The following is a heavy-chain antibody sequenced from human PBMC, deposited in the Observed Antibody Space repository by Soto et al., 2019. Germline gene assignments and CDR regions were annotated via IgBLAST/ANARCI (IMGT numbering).Heavy chain of an antibody. V-gene: IGHV3-23*01. J-gene: IGHJ4*02. D-gene: IGHD1-26*01. CDR2: ISGSGGST. CDR1: GFTFSSYA. Sequence: GGSLRLSCAASGFTFSSYAMSWVRQAPGKGLEWVSAISGSGGSTYYADSVKGRFTISRDNSKNTLYLQMNSLRAEDTAVYYCAKADRVGATLPLYYFDYWGQGTLVTVSS. CDR3: AKADRVGATLPLYYFDY.